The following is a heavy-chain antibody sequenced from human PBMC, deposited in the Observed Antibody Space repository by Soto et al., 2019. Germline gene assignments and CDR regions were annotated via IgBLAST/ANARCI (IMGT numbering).Heavy chain of an antibody. Sequence: RASVKVSCKTSGYTFNTYFITWVRQAPGQGLEWMGWISPHNGNTNYAEKFQGRVTMTADTITKTAYMELRNLRIDDTAVYYCARDTGNSFDYWGQGTPVTVSS. V-gene: IGHV1-18*01. CDR2: ISPHNGNT. J-gene: IGHJ4*02. CDR3: ARDTGNSFDY. CDR1: GYTFNTYF.